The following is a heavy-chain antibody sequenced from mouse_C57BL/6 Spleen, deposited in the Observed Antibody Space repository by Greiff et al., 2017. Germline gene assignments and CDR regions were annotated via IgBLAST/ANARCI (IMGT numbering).Heavy chain of an antibody. D-gene: IGHD2-4*01. CDR2: ISYDGSN. CDR3: AIYYDYDVEAWFAY. Sequence: DVKLQESGPGLVKPSQSLSLTCSVTGYSITSGYYWNWIRQFPGNKLEWMGYISYDGSNNYNPSLKNRISITRDTSKNQFFLKLNSVTTEDTATYYCAIYYDYDVEAWFAYWGQGTLVTVSA. CDR1: GYSITSGYY. V-gene: IGHV3-6*01. J-gene: IGHJ3*01.